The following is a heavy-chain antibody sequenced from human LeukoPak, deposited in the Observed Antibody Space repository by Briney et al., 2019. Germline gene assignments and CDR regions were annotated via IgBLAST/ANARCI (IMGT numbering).Heavy chain of an antibody. Sequence: SETPSLTCTVSGDSSSSGDYFWNWIRQPPGKGLEWIGYIYYSGSTNYNPSLKSRVTISVDTSKNQFSLKLSSVAAADTAVYYCARGRTSPAAMGPHFDYWGQGTLVTVSS. CDR1: GDSSSSGDYF. D-gene: IGHD2-2*01. J-gene: IGHJ4*02. CDR3: ARGRTSPAAMGPHFDY. V-gene: IGHV4-61*08. CDR2: IYYSGST.